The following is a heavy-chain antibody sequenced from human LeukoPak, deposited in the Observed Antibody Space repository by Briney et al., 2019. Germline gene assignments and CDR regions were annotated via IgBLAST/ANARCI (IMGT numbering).Heavy chain of an antibody. V-gene: IGHV3-66*01. CDR1: GFTLSSNY. Sequence: QPGGSLRLSCAASGFTLSSNYMSWVRQAPGKGLEWVSVIYSGGSTYYADSVKDRFTISRDNSKNTLYLQMNSLRAEDTAVYYCARVTGVGGYSYGYFDYWGQGTLVTVSS. J-gene: IGHJ4*02. CDR3: ARVTGVGGYSYGYFDY. CDR2: IYSGGST. D-gene: IGHD5-18*01.